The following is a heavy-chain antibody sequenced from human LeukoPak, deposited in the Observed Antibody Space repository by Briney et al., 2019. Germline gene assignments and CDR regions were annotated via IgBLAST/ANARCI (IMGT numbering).Heavy chain of an antibody. CDR1: EFTLSSSV. Sequence: GGSLRLSCAASEFTLSSSVMNWVRQAPGKGLEWVSYISSSGSTINYADSVKGRFTISRDNAKNSLYLQMNSLRAEDTAVYYCAREHLNYGLDAFDIWGQGTMVTVSS. CDR3: AREHLNYGLDAFDI. V-gene: IGHV3-48*03. D-gene: IGHD3-10*01. CDR2: ISSSGSTI. J-gene: IGHJ3*02.